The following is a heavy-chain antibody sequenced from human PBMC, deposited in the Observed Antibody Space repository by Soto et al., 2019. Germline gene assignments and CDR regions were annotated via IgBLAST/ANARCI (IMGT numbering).Heavy chain of an antibody. V-gene: IGHV4-30-2*01. Sequence: SETLSLTCAVSGGSISSGGYSWSWIRQPPGKGLGWIGYIYHSGSTYYNPSLKSRVTISVDRSKNQFSLKLSSVTAADTAVYYCASGTWIQLWLRWFGPGGQGTLVTLS. D-gene: IGHD5-18*01. J-gene: IGHJ5*02. CDR2: IYHSGST. CDR3: ASGTWIQLWLRWFGP. CDR1: GGSISSGGYS.